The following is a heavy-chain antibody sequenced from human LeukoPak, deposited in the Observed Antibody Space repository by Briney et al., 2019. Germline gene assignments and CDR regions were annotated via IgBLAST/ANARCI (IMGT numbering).Heavy chain of an antibody. V-gene: IGHV4-34*01. Sequence: PSETLSLTCAVYGGSFSGYYWSWIRQPPGKGLEWIGEINHSGSTNYNPSLKSRVTISVDTSKNQFSLKLSSVTAADTAVYYCARDLTTVNSLWGQGTLVTVSS. CDR1: GGSFSGYY. J-gene: IGHJ4*02. CDR2: INHSGST. D-gene: IGHD4-11*01. CDR3: ARDLTTVNSL.